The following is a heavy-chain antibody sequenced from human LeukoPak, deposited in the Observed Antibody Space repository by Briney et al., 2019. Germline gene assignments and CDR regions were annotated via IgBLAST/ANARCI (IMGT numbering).Heavy chain of an antibody. J-gene: IGHJ5*02. CDR1: GGSISSGDYY. V-gene: IGHV4-30-4*08. D-gene: IGHD3-3*01. CDR2: IYYSGST. CDR3: ARGHNPHYDFWSGYPLYNWFDP. Sequence: SQTLSLTCTVSGGSISSGDYYWSWIRQPPGKGLEWIGYIYYSGSTYYNPSLKSRVTISVDTSKNQFSLKLSSVTAADTAVYYCARGHNPHYDFWSGYPLYNWFDPWGQGTLVTVSS.